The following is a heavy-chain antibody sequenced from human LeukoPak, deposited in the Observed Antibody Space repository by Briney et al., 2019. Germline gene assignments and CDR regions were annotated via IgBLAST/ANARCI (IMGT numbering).Heavy chain of an antibody. CDR3: AKDPTYYYDSSGYFPY. J-gene: IGHJ4*02. CDR2: ISGSGGST. V-gene: IGHV3-23*01. CDR1: GFTLSSYA. Sequence: GGSLRLSCAASGFTLSSYAMSWVRQAPGKGLEWVSAISGSGGSTYYADSVKGRFTISRDNSKNTLYLQMNSLRAEDTAVYYCAKDPTYYYDSSGYFPYWGQGTLVTVSS. D-gene: IGHD3-22*01.